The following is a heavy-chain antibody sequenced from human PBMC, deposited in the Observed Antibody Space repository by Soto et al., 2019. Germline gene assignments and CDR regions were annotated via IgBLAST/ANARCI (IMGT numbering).Heavy chain of an antibody. CDR3: ARETIFGVAPSRGWLDP. V-gene: IGHV1-24*01. D-gene: IGHD3-3*01. J-gene: IGHJ5*02. CDR2: FDPEDGET. Sequence: ASVKVACKVSGYTLTELSMHWVRQAPGKGLEWMGGFDPEDGETIYAQKFQGRVTMTEDTSTDTAYMELSSLRSEDTAVYYCARETIFGVAPSRGWLDPWGQGTLVTVSS. CDR1: GYTLTELS.